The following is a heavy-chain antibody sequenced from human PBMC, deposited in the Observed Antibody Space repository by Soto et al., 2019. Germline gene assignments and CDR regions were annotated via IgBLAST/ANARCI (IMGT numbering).Heavy chain of an antibody. V-gene: IGHV4-34*01. D-gene: IGHD4-17*01. CDR1: GGSFSGYY. J-gene: IGHJ4*02. CDR2: IKHSGST. CDR3: ARGRVNDYGDFAFDY. Sequence: QVQLQQWGAGLLKPSETLSLTCAVYGGSFSGYYWSWIRQPPGKGLEWIGEIKHSGSTNYNPSLKSRVTISVDTSKTQFSLKLSSVAAADTAVYYCARGRVNDYGDFAFDYWGQGTLVTVSS.